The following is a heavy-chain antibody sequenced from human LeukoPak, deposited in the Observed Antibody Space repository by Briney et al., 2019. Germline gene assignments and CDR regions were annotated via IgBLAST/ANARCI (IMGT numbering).Heavy chain of an antibody. Sequence: GGSLRLSCAASGFTFSSYAMNWVRQAPGKGLEWVSTISGSSGSKHYADSVEGRFTIPRDNSKNTVYLQMNSLRAEDTAIYYCAKLTSASGAYGVDVWGQGTTVTVSS. CDR1: GFTFSSYA. D-gene: IGHD3-10*01. CDR3: AKLTSASGAYGVDV. V-gene: IGHV3-23*01. J-gene: IGHJ6*02. CDR2: ISGSSGSK.